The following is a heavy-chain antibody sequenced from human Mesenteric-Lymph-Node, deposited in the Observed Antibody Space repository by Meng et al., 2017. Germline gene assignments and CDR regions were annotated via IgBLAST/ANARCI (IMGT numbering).Heavy chain of an antibody. CDR1: GVSIDNCNVC. Sequence: PSDTLHPTSPSLGVSIDNCNVCWGWFSRHPGEGLGVIGSNFHRGGTYNHPSLKSRVTVSVDTSKNQFSLKLNSVTTADTAMYYCARPRRWLQSEFDFWGPGTLVTVSS. V-gene: IGHV4-39*01. D-gene: IGHD5-24*01. CDR3: ARPRRWLQSEFDF. CDR2: NFHRGGT. J-gene: IGHJ4*02.